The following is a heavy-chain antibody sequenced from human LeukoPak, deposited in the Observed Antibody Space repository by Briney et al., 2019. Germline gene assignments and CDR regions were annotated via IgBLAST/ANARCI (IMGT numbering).Heavy chain of an antibody. J-gene: IGHJ4*02. D-gene: IGHD3-16*02. Sequence: ASVKVSCKASGYTFSDYYIHWVRQAPGQGLEWMGWINSNSGDTNYAQKFQDRVTLTRVTSISTAYMELNRLRFDGTAIYYCARDPSLRDVDLDYWGQGTLVTVSS. V-gene: IGHV1-2*02. CDR2: INSNSGDT. CDR3: ARDPSLRDVDLDY. CDR1: GYTFSDYY.